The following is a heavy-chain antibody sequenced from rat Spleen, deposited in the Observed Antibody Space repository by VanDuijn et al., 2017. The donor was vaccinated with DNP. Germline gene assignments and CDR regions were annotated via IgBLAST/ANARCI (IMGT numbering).Heavy chain of an antibody. D-gene: IGHD1-1*01. J-gene: IGHJ2*01. CDR1: GYSITSNY. Sequence: EVQLQESGPGLVKPSQSLSLTCSVTGYSITSNYWAWIRKFPGNKMEWIGHISYSGSTSYNPSLKSRISITRDTSKNQFFLHLNSVTTEDTATYYCARWVRYFDYWGHGVMVTVSS. CDR3: ARWVRYFDY. V-gene: IGHV3-1*01. CDR2: ISYSGST.